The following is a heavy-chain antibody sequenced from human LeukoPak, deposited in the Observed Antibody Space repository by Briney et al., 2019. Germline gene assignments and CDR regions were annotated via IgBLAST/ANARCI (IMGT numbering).Heavy chain of an antibody. CDR3: ARVDLYSSSWYGDFQH. J-gene: IGHJ1*01. CDR2: ISSSSSTI. V-gene: IGHV3-48*04. Sequence: PGGSLRLSCAASGFTFSSYNMNWVRQAPGKGLEWVSYISSSSSTIYYADSVKGRFTISRDNAKNSLYLQMNSLRADDTAVYYCARVDLYSSSWYGDFQHWGQGTLVTVSS. CDR1: GFTFSSYN. D-gene: IGHD6-13*01.